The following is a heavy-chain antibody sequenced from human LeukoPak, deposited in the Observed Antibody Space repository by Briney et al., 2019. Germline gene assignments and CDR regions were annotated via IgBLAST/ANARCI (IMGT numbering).Heavy chain of an antibody. CDR1: GGTFSSYA. D-gene: IGHD3-22*01. CDR3: ARDEFPYYYDSSGYSGVAFDI. V-gene: IGHV1-69*06. CDR2: IIPIFGTA. Sequence: SVKVSCKASGGTFSSYAISWVRQAPGQGLEWMGGIIPIFGTANYAQKFQGRVTITADKSRSTAYMELSSLRSEDTAVYYCARDEFPYYYDSSGYSGVAFDIWGQGTMVTVSS. J-gene: IGHJ3*02.